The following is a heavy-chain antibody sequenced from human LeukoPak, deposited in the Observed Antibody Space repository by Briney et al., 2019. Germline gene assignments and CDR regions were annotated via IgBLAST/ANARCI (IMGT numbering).Heavy chain of an antibody. Sequence: PGGSLRLSCAASGFTFSSYWMHWVRQAPGKGLVWVSRINSDGSSTSYAGSVKGRFTISRDNAKNTLYLQMNSLRAEDTAVYYCANFVEYCSSTSCYLGGGADYWGQGTLVTVSS. CDR1: GFTFSSYW. V-gene: IGHV3-74*01. CDR3: ANFVEYCSSTSCYLGGGADY. J-gene: IGHJ4*02. D-gene: IGHD2-2*01. CDR2: INSDGSST.